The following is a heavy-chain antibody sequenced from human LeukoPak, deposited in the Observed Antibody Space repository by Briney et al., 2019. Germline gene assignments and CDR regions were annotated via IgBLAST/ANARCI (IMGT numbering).Heavy chain of an antibody. J-gene: IGHJ4*02. D-gene: IGHD2-15*01. V-gene: IGHV3-7*01. Sequence: QAGGSLRLSCAASGFTFSSFAMHWVRQAPGKGLEWVANIKQDGSEKYYVDSVKGRFTISRDNAKNSLYLQMNSLRAEDTAVYYCARLIIVCSGGSCYSTYFDYWGQGTLVTVSS. CDR3: ARLIIVCSGGSCYSTYFDY. CDR2: IKQDGSEK. CDR1: GFTFSSFA.